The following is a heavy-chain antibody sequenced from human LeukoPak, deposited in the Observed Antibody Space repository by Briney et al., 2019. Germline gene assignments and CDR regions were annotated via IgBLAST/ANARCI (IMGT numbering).Heavy chain of an antibody. Sequence: GGSLRLSCAVSGFTFDYYGMSWVRQAPGKGLEWVSTVSSSGSTIYYADSVKGRFTISRDNAKNSLYLQMNSLRAEDTAVYYCARVSVTAIRSYYMDVWGKGTTVTISS. D-gene: IGHD2-21*02. CDR2: VSSSGSTI. CDR1: GFTFDYYG. CDR3: ARVSVTAIRSYYMDV. V-gene: IGHV3-48*04. J-gene: IGHJ6*03.